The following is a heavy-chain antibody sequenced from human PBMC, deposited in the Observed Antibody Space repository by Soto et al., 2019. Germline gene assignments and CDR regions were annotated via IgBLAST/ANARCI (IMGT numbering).Heavy chain of an antibody. J-gene: IGHJ5*02. V-gene: IGHV4-30-4*01. CDR3: ARTNYYEPRWFDP. D-gene: IGHD3-22*01. Sequence: QVQLHESGPGLVKPSQTLSLTCTVSGGSISSGDYYWSWIRQPPGTGLEWIGYIYYSGSTYYNPSLKSRVTISVDTSKNQFSLKLSSVTAADTAVYYCARTNYYEPRWFDPWGQGTLVTVSS. CDR1: GGSISSGDYY. CDR2: IYYSGST.